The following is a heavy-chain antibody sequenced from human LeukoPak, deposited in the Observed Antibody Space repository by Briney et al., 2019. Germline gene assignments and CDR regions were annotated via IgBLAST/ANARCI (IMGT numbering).Heavy chain of an antibody. D-gene: IGHD2-2*01. J-gene: IGHJ5*02. V-gene: IGHV1-18*01. CDR3: ARIDCSSTSCYGNSVDP. CDR2: ISTYNGNT. Sequence: ASVKVSRKASGYTFISYGLNWVRQAPGRGLEWMGWISTYNGNTHSAEKFQGRVTMTTDTSTSTAYVELRSLTSDDTAVYYCARIDCSSTSCYGNSVDPWGQGTLVTVSS. CDR1: GYTFISYG.